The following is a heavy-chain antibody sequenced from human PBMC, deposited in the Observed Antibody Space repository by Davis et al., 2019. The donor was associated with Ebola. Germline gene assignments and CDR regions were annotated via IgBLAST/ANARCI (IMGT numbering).Heavy chain of an antibody. Sequence: ASVKVSCKTSGGTFTSFAVSWVRQAPGQGLEWMGWISAYNGNTNYAQKLQGRVTMTTDTSTSTAYMELRSLRSDDTAVYYCARGIVVVPAAIQRGYYYYYMDVWGKGTTVTVSS. CDR1: GGTFTSFA. CDR2: ISAYNGNT. J-gene: IGHJ6*03. CDR3: ARGIVVVPAAIQRGYYYYYMDV. V-gene: IGHV1-18*01. D-gene: IGHD2-2*02.